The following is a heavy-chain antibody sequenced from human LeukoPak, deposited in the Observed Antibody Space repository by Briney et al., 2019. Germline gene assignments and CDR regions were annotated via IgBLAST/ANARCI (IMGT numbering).Heavy chain of an antibody. CDR3: ARDSGSYYLDY. J-gene: IGHJ4*02. D-gene: IGHD1-26*01. CDR1: GFTVSSNY. CDR2: IYSGGST. Sequence: EGSLRLSCAASGFTVSSNYMSWVRQAPGKGLEWVSVIYSGGSTYYADSVKGRFTISRHNSKNTLYLQMNSLRAEDTAVYYCARDSGSYYLDYWGQGTLVTVSS. V-gene: IGHV3-53*04.